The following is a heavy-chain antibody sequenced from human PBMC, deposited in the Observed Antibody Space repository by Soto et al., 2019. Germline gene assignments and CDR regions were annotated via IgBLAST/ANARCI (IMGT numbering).Heavy chain of an antibody. CDR3: ARVGGEITMVRGVILMAYYGMDV. D-gene: IGHD3-10*01. CDR1: GFSFSRYS. CDR2: ISSSSSTI. Sequence: PGGSLRLYCAACGFSFSRYSMNYVRQAPGKGLEAVSAISSSSSTIYYADSVKGRFTISRDNAKNSLYLQMNSLRGEDTAVYYCARVGGEITMVRGVILMAYYGMDVWGQGTTVTVSS. J-gene: IGHJ6*02. V-gene: IGHV3-48*01.